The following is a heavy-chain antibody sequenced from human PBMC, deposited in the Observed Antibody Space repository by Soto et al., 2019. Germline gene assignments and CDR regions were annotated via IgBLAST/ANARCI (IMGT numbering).Heavy chain of an antibody. Sequence: ASVKVSCKASGYTFSDSYFHWVRQAPGQGLEWMGWINPNRGVTNYAQKFQGWVTITRDTFISTAYLELGRLKSDDTAMYYCASRQLYDSTAYYLDSWGQGTLVTVSS. CDR1: GYTFSDSY. J-gene: IGHJ4*02. CDR2: INPNRGVT. CDR3: ASRQLYDSTAYYLDS. D-gene: IGHD3-22*01. V-gene: IGHV1-2*04.